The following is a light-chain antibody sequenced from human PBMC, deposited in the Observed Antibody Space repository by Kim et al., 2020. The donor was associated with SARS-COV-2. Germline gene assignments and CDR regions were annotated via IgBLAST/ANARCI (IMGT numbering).Light chain of an antibody. CDR2: AAF. V-gene: IGKV1-6*01. CDR1: QAIRND. CDR3: RQDYNYPRT. J-gene: IGKJ1*01. Sequence: AIQMTQSPSSLSASVGDRVTITCRASQAIRNDLGWYQQKPGKAPKLLIYAAFSLQSGVPSRFSGTGSGTDFTLTISSLQPEDFATYYCRQDYNYPRTFGQGTKVDIK.